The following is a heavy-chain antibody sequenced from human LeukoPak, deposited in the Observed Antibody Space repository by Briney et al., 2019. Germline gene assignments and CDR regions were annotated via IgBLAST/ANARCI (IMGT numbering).Heavy chain of an antibody. J-gene: IGHJ4*02. CDR1: GGSFSGYY. CDR3: ARQSTAMVTFDY. D-gene: IGHD5-18*01. V-gene: IGHV4-34*01. Sequence: KPSETLSLTCAVYGGSFSGYYWSWIRQPPGKGLEWIGEINHSGSTNYNPSLKSRVTISVDTSKHQFSLKLSSVTAADTAVYYCARQSTAMVTFDYWGQGTLVTVSS. CDR2: INHSGST.